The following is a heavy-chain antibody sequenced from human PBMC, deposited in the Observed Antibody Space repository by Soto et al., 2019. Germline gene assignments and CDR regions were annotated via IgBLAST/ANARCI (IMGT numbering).Heavy chain of an antibody. CDR3: ARWGHMYYYDSSGYYYVPAFDI. CDR1: GGSISSGDYY. D-gene: IGHD3-22*01. CDR2: IYYSGST. V-gene: IGHV4-30-4*01. J-gene: IGHJ3*02. Sequence: QVQLQESGPGLVKPSQTLSLTCTVSGGSISSGDYYWSWIRQPPGKGLEWIGYIYYSGSTYYNPSLKSRVTISVDTSKNQFSLKLSSVTAADTAVYYCARWGHMYYYDSSGYYYVPAFDIWGQGTMVTVSS.